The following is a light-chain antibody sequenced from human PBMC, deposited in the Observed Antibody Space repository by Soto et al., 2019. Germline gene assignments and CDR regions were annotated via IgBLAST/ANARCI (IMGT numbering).Light chain of an antibody. V-gene: IGKV3-15*01. CDR3: QKYNRWPPPYN. CDR2: GAS. J-gene: IGKJ2*01. Sequence: EIVMTQSPATLSVSPGDRATLSCRASQSITSNLAWYQQKPGQAPRLLIYGASTRATGVTDRFSGSGSGTELTLTISSLQSEDFAVYYYQKYNRWPPPYNFGQGTKLEIK. CDR1: QSITSN.